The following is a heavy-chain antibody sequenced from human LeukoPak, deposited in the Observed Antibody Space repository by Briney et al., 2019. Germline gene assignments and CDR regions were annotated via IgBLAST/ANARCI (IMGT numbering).Heavy chain of an antibody. D-gene: IGHD2-2*01. CDR3: ARSRSGYQFDY. CDR2: ISSTSSTM. J-gene: IGHJ4*02. CDR1: GFTFSGLS. V-gene: IGHV3-48*01. Sequence: PGGSLRLSCAASGFTFSGLSMDWVRQAPGRGLEWLSYISSTSSTMLYADSVKGRFTISRDNAKNSLYLQMHSLRAEDTAVYYCARSRSGYQFDYWGQGTLVTVSS.